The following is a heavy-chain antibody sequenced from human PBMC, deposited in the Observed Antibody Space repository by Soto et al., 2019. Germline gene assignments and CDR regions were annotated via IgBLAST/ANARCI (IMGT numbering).Heavy chain of an antibody. CDR1: GFSFSSYD. J-gene: IGHJ4*01. Sequence: PGGSLRLSCVASGFSFSSYDMSWVRQAPGKGLEWVSFIIGNSGTTYYADSVKGRFTISRDNSKNTLYLQMSRLGAEDTAAYYCAKGSTYSFYFDYWGQGTLVTVSS. V-gene: IGHV3-23*01. CDR2: IIGNSGTT. D-gene: IGHD5-18*01. CDR3: AKGSTYSFYFDY.